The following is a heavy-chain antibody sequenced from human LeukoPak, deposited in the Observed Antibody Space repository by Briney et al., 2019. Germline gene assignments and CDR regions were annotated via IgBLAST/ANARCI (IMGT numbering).Heavy chain of an antibody. V-gene: IGHV3-64*01. J-gene: IGHJ4*02. CDR1: GFTFSSYA. Sequence: GGSLRLSCAASGFTFSSYAMHWVRQAPGKGLEYVSDISSNGGSTYYANSVKGRFTISRDNSKNTLYLQMGSLRAEDMAVYYCARAHDLYGSGSYYISPSDYWGQGPLVTVSS. D-gene: IGHD3-10*01. CDR2: ISSNGGST. CDR3: ARAHDLYGSGSYYISPSDY.